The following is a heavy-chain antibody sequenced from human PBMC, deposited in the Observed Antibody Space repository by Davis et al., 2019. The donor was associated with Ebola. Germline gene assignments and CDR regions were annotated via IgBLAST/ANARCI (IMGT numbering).Heavy chain of an antibody. V-gene: IGHV3-30*03. D-gene: IGHD3-16*01. CDR2: ISYDGSNK. J-gene: IGHJ4*02. CDR3: VRELYDYVWLAYLDR. CDR1: GFTFSSYG. Sequence: GESLKISCAASGFTFSSYGMHWVRQAPGKGLEWVAVISYDGSNKYYADSVKGRFTISRDNSRSTLHLQMNNLKTEDTAIYYCVRELYDYVWLAYLDRWGQGTLVTVSS.